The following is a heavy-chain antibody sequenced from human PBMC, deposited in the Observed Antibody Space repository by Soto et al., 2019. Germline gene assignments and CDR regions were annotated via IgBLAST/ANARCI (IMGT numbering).Heavy chain of an antibody. CDR1: GGTFSSYA. CDR3: ATGIVVVTAIDAFDI. V-gene: IGHV1-69*13. Sequence: GASVKVSCKASGGTFSSYAISWVRQAPGQGLEWMGGIIPIFGTANYTQKFQGRVTITADESTSTAYMELSSLRSEDTAVYYCATGIVVVTAIDAFDIWGQVTMVTVSS. D-gene: IGHD2-21*02. J-gene: IGHJ3*02. CDR2: IIPIFGTA.